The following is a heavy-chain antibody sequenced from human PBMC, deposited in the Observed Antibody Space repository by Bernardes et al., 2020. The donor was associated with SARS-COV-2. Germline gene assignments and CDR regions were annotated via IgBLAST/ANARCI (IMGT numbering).Heavy chain of an antibody. CDR3: AKDWVDEYGGIDY. CDR1: GYTFTGYY. Sequence: ASVKVSCKASGYTFTGYYMHWVRQAPGQGLEWMGWINPNSGGTNYAQKFQGRVTMTRDTSISTAYMELSRLRSDDTAVYYCAKDWVDEYGGIDYWGQGTLVTVSS. CDR2: INPNSGGT. D-gene: IGHD4-17*01. V-gene: IGHV1-2*02. J-gene: IGHJ4*02.